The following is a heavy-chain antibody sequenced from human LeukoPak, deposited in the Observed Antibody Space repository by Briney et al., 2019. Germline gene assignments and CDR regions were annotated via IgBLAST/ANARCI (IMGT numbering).Heavy chain of an antibody. D-gene: IGHD2-2*01. J-gene: IGHJ4*02. CDR3: AKDGSSSRLGISVPDS. Sequence: GGSLRLSCAASGFTFSSYAMSWVSQAPGKGLEWVSAISASDGSTYYADSVKGRFTISRDNSKNTLYLQMISLRAEDTAVYYCAKDGSSSRLGISVPDSWGQGTLVTVSS. CDR2: ISASDGST. CDR1: GFTFSSYA. V-gene: IGHV3-23*01.